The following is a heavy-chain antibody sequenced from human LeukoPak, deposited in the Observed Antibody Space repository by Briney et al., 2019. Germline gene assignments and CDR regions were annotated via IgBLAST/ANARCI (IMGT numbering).Heavy chain of an antibody. CDR2: INPDGSAQ. V-gene: IGHV3-7*03. J-gene: IGHJ4*02. D-gene: IGHD1-1*01. CDR3: AEDFGTTGTPHF. Sequence: GGSLRLSCAASAFTFSDSWMSWVRQAPGKGLEWVANINPDGSAQNYADSVRGRFTISRDNARSLVYLQVNSRGAEETAVYYWAEDFGTTGTPHFGGQGTLVTVSS. CDR1: AFTFSDSW.